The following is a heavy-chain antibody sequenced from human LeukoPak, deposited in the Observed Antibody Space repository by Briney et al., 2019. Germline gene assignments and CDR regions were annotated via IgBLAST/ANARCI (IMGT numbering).Heavy chain of an antibody. D-gene: IGHD2-2*01. CDR1: GFTFYSDW. CDR2: INPDGSQK. V-gene: IGHV3-7*03. CDR3: AWHDCTSANCPLDY. Sequence: GGSLRLSCAASGFTFYSDWMTWVRQAPGKGLEWVANINPDGSQKYYVDSVKGRFTISRDNAKNSLSLQMNSLRAEDTALHYCAWHDCTSANCPLDYWGQGTLVAVSS. J-gene: IGHJ4*02.